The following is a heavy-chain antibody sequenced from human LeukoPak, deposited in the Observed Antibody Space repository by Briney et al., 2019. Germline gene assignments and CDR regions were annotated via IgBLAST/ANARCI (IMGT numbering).Heavy chain of an antibody. J-gene: IGHJ4*02. CDR3: ARDGTPMIVVVTEIDY. V-gene: IGHV3-33*01. D-gene: IGHD3-22*01. CDR1: GFTFNSYG. Sequence: PGRSLRLSCAASGFTFNSYGMHWVRHAPGKGLEWVAGIWYDGSNKYYADSVKGRFTISRDNSKNTLYLQMNSLRAEDMAVYYCARDGTPMIVVVTEIDYWGQGTLVTVSS. CDR2: IWYDGSNK.